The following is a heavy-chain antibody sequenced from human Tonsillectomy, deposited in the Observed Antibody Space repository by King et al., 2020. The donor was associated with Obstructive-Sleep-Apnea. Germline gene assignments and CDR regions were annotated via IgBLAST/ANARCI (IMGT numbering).Heavy chain of an antibody. V-gene: IGHV4-34*01. CDR2: INHSGST. CDR1: GGSFNDYY. D-gene: IGHD4-17*01. J-gene: IGHJ5*02. Sequence: VQLQQWGAGLLKPSETLSLTCAVYGGSFNDYYWTWIRQPPGKGLEWIGEINHSGSTNYNPSLKSRVTISVDTSKNQFSLKLSSVTAADTAVYYCASCLQARVLTVTTAWFDPWGQGTLVTVSS. CDR3: ASCLQARVLTVTTAWFDP.